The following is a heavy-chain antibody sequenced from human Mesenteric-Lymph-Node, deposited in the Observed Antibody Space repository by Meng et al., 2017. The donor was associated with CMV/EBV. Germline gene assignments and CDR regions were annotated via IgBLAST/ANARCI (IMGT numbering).Heavy chain of an antibody. D-gene: IGHD3-10*01. Sequence: GYYWTSIRKPPGKGLGWIGEINHSGSTNSNPSLKRRVTISVDTSKNQFSLKLSSVTAADTAVYYCARGVRAMVRGVIAAPHLNWFDPWGQGTLVTVSS. J-gene: IGHJ5*02. CDR3: ARGVRAMVRGVIAAPHLNWFDP. CDR2: INHSGST. CDR1: GYY. V-gene: IGHV4-34*01.